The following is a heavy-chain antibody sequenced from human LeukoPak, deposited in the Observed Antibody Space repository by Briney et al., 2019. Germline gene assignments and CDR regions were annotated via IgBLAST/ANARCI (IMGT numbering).Heavy chain of an antibody. CDR1: GFTFSSYA. D-gene: IGHD5/OR15-5a*01. CDR3: AKDRSVHAEEDTFDY. V-gene: IGHV3-23*01. Sequence: PGGSLRLSCAASGFTFSSYAMSWVRQAPGGGLEWVSAISGSGGRTYYADPVKGRFTISRDNSKNTLYLQMNSLRAEDTAVYYCAKDRSVHAEEDTFDYWGQGTLVTVSS. CDR2: ISGSGGRT. J-gene: IGHJ4*02.